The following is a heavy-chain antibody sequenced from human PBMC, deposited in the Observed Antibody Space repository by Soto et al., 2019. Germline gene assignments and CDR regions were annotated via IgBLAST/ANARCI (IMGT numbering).Heavy chain of an antibody. J-gene: IGHJ4*02. CDR1: GFTFEDFA. CDR3: VKDIGPCSHGQRGFES. D-gene: IGHD2-8*01. V-gene: IGHV3-9*01. CDR2: ISWNSGTL. Sequence: EVQLVESGGGLVQPGRSLRLSCAPSGFTFEDFAMHWVRQGPGKGLEWVAGISWNSGTLGYADSVKGRFVISRDNAKKSLYLQMSRLRPEDTAVYYCVKDIGPCSHGQRGFESWGQGTLVTVSS.